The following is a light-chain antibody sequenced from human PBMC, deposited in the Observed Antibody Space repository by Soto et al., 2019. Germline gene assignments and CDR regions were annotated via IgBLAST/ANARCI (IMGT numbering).Light chain of an antibody. J-gene: IGKJ1*01. CDR3: QHYYSYSEA. Sequence: DIQMTQSPSTLSGSVGDRVTITCRASQTISSWLAWYQQKPGKSPKLLIYKASTLKSGVPSRFSGSGSGTEFTLTISSLQPADFATYYCQHYYSYSEAFGQGTKV. CDR1: QTISSW. CDR2: KAS. V-gene: IGKV1-5*03.